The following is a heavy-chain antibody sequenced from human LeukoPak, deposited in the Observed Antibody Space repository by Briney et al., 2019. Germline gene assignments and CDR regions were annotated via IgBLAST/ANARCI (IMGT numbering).Heavy chain of an antibody. CDR2: INPNSGGT. Sequence: ASVKVSCKASGYTFTGYYMHWVRQAPGQGLEWMGWINPNSGGTNYAQKFQGRVTMTRDTSISTAYMELSRLRSDDTAVYYCAREGGDGIVGALRGYMDVWGLGTTVIVSS. J-gene: IGHJ6*03. CDR3: AREGGDGIVGALRGYMDV. V-gene: IGHV1-2*02. D-gene: IGHD1-26*01. CDR1: GYTFTGYY.